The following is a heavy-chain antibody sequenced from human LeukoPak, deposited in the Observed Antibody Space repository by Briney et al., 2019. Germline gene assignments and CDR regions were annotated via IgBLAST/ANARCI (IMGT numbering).Heavy chain of an antibody. J-gene: IGHJ6*03. CDR2: IIPIFGTA. D-gene: IGHD5-18*01. Sequence: SVKVSCKASRGTFSSYAISWVRQAPGQGLEWMGGIIPIFGTANYAQKFQGRVTITTDESTSTAYMELSSLRSEDTAVYYCATRYSVWEDARAYSYGPSYYYYMDVWGKGTTVTVSS. CDR3: ATRYSVWEDARAYSYGPSYYYYMDV. V-gene: IGHV1-69*05. CDR1: RGTFSSYA.